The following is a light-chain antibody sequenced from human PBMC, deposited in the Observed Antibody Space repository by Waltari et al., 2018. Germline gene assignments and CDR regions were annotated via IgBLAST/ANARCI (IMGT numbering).Light chain of an antibody. CDR1: QDISNY. V-gene: IGKV1-33*01. CDR3: QQYDNLPLT. CDR2: DAS. Sequence: DIQMTQSPSSLSASVGARVTITCQASQDISNYLNWYQQKPGKAPKPLIYDASNLETGVPSRFSGSGSGTDFTFTISSLQPEDIATYYCQQYDNLPLTFGGGTKVEIK. J-gene: IGKJ4*01.